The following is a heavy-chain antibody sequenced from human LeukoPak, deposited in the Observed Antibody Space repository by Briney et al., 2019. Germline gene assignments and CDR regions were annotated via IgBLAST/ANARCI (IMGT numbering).Heavy chain of an antibody. D-gene: IGHD3-22*01. CDR1: GYTFTGYY. J-gene: IGHJ4*02. CDR3: ARDYLPAPRYYYDSSGSPGDY. V-gene: IGHV1-2*02. CDR2: INPNSGGT. Sequence: VASVKVSCKASGYTFTGYYMHWVRQAPGQGLEWMGWINPNSGGTNYAQKFQGRVTMTRDTSISTAYMELSRLRSDDTAVYYCARDYLPAPRYYYDSSGSPGDYWGQGTLVTVSS.